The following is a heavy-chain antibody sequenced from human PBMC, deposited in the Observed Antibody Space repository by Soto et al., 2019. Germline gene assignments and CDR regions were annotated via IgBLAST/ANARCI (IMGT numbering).Heavy chain of an antibody. CDR1: GFSLTNGRMG. V-gene: IGHV2-26*01. CDR2: FFSDAER. J-gene: IGHJ6*02. Sequence: QVTLKESGPALVKPTETLTLTCSVSGFSLTNGRMGVRWIRQPPGKALEWLAHFFSDAERSYSTSMQSRLNMYMESSGSQVVLTTSNMAPADTATYFCALMDGDYIYYSFDVWCHGIAVTVSS. CDR3: ALMDGDYIYYSFDV. D-gene: IGHD4-17*01.